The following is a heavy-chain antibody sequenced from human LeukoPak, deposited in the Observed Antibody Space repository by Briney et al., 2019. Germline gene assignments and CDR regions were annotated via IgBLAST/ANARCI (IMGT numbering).Heavy chain of an antibody. J-gene: IGHJ4*02. CDR1: GFTFSSYW. V-gene: IGHV3-7*01. CDR3: ARDAGWRLLDY. D-gene: IGHD6-25*01. CDR2: IGGDGRRK. Sequence: GGSLRLSCAASGFTFSSYWMSWVRQAPGKGLEWLANIGGDGRRKFYEDSVEGRFTISRDNAESSLYLQMNNLRVEDTAVYYCARDAGWRLLDYWGRGTQVTVSS.